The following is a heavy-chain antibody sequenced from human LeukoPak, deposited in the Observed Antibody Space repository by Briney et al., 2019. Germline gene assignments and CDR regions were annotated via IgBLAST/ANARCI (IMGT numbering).Heavy chain of an antibody. D-gene: IGHD7-27*01. CDR2: IDTVGNT. CDR1: GFTFGSYD. CDR3: IRIRTGEHQYGMDV. Sequence: PGGSLRLSWAASGFTFGSYDMHWVSQARGKGLGWVSAIDTVGNTYYADSVKGRFTISRENAWNSLYLQMHSLRDGDTAVYYCIRIRTGEHQYGMDVWGQGTKVTVSS. J-gene: IGHJ6*02. V-gene: IGHV3-13*01.